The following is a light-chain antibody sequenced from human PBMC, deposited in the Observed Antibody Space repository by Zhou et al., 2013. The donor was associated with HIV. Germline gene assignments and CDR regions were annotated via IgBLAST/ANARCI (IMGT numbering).Light chain of an antibody. CDR1: QSVSSSY. Sequence: EIVLTQSPGTLSVCRPGERATLSCRASQSVSSSYLAWYQQKPGQAPRLLIYGTSSRATGIPHRFSGSGSGTDFTLTISGLEPEDFAVYYCQQYGTSSTFGQGTKVEIK. J-gene: IGKJ1*01. CDR3: QQYGTSST. CDR2: GTS. V-gene: IGKV3-20*01.